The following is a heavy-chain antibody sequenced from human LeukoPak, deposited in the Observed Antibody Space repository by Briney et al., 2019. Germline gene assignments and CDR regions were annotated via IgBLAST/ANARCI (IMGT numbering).Heavy chain of an antibody. D-gene: IGHD5-12*01. Sequence: GGSLRLSCAASGFTFSSYSMNWVRQAPGKGLEWVSYISSSSSTIHYADSVKGRFTISRDNAKNSLYLQMNSLRAEDTAVYYCARDSYSGYDRLLNWGQGTLVTVSS. CDR3: ARDSYSGYDRLLN. J-gene: IGHJ4*02. CDR2: ISSSSSTI. CDR1: GFTFSSYS. V-gene: IGHV3-48*01.